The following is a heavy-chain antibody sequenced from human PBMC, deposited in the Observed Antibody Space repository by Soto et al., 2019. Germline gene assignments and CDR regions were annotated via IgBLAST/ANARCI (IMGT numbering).Heavy chain of an antibody. Sequence: QVQLVESGGGVVQPGTSLRLSCVGSGFTFRSFVIHWVRQAPGKGLEWVALTSYDGSNAYYGDSVKGRFTISRDNSKNTVDLKMDSLRVEETSLYYGARWGTTGGLDFWGQGTLVSVSS. V-gene: IGHV3-30*03. CDR3: ARWGTTGGLDF. D-gene: IGHD3-16*01. J-gene: IGHJ4*02. CDR1: GFTFRSFV. CDR2: TSYDGSNA.